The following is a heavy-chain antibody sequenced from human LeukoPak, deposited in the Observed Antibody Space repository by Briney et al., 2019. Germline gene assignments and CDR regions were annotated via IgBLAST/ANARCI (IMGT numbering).Heavy chain of an antibody. V-gene: IGHV4-34*01. J-gene: IGHJ5*02. D-gene: IGHD6-13*01. Sequence: SETLSLTCAVYGGSFSGYYWSWIRQPPGKGLEWIGEINHSGSTNYNPSLKSRVTISVDTPKNQFSLKLSSVTAADTAVYYCAREEGIAAAGNWFDPWGQGTLVTVSS. CDR1: GGSFSGYY. CDR2: INHSGST. CDR3: AREEGIAAAGNWFDP.